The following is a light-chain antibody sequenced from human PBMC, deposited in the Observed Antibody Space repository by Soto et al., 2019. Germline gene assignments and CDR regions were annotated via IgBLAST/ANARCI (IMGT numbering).Light chain of an antibody. CDR2: VAS. Sequence: DIQMTQSPSSLSASVGDRVTIACRASRGISTYLAWYQQRPGKVPKLLVYVASTLQSGVPSRFSGSGSGTDFTLTISGLQPEDGATYYCQNTNSAPPTFGQGTKVEIK. CDR3: QNTNSAPPT. CDR1: RGISTY. V-gene: IGKV1-27*01. J-gene: IGKJ1*01.